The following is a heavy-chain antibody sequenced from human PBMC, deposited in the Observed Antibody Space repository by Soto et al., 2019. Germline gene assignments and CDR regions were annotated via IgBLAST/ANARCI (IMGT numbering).Heavy chain of an antibody. CDR2: IYYSGST. CDR1: GGSTSSYY. D-gene: IGHD1-26*01. Sequence: SETLSLTCTVSGGSTSSYYWSWIRQPPGKGLEWIGYIYYSGSTNYNPSLKSRVTISVDTSKNQFSLKLSSVTAADTAVYYCARLERDAFDIWGQGTMVTVSS. J-gene: IGHJ3*02. V-gene: IGHV4-59*08. CDR3: ARLERDAFDI.